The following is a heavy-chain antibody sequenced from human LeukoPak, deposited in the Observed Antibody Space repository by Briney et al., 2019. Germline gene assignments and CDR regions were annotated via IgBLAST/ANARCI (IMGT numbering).Heavy chain of an antibody. V-gene: IGHV3-48*01. D-gene: IGHD2-2*01. CDR3: ARVSYQLLSGYYYYYMDV. J-gene: IGHJ6*03. CDR1: GFPFNRYS. Sequence: GGSLRLSCAASGFPFNRYSMNWVHQAPGKGLEWVSYISSSGSTIYYADSVKGRFTISRDNSKNTLYLQMNSLRAEDTAVYYCARVSYQLLSGYYYYYMDVWGKGTTVTISS. CDR2: ISSSGSTI.